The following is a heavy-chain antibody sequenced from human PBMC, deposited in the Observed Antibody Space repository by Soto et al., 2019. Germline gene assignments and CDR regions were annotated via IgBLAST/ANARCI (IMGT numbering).Heavy chain of an antibody. CDR2: IYHSGST. D-gene: IGHD6-6*01. CDR3: VRESVASGPNYFDT. CDR1: GGTITSGRSS. J-gene: IGHJ5*02. V-gene: IGHV4-30-2*06. Sequence: PSETLSLTCSVSGGTITSGRSSWNWIRQSPGKGLEWIAYIYHSGSTYYNPSLKSRVTISVDRSENQFSLKLTSVTAEDTAVYYCVRESVASGPNYFDTWGPGTLVTVSS.